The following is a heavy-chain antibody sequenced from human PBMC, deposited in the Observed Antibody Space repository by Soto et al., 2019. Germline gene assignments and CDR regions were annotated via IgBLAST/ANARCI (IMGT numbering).Heavy chain of an antibody. J-gene: IGHJ5*02. V-gene: IGHV5-51*01. CDR3: ARKDKSGYFNWFDP. CDR2: IFPIYSDT. Sequence: PGESLKISWRTSGYKFTSSWIAWVRQMPGKSLEWMGIIFPIYSDTRYSPSFQGQVTISADRSTSTVFLQWPSLKASDTAAYFCARKDKSGYFNWFDPWRQGTLVTVSS. CDR1: GYKFTSSW. D-gene: IGHD3-22*01.